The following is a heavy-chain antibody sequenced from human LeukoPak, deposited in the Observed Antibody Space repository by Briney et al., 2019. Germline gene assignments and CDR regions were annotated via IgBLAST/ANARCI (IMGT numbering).Heavy chain of an antibody. J-gene: IGHJ4*02. CDR3: AKDQTYGGNSIDIDY. D-gene: IGHD4-23*01. CDR2: ISVSGNT. V-gene: IGHV3-23*01. CDR1: GFTLSSYA. Sequence: PGGSLRLSCAASGFTLSSYAMSWVRQGPGKGLEWVSAISVSGNTYHADSVKGRFTISRDSYKNTLYLQMNSLRAEDTAVYYCAKDQTYGGNSIDIDYWGQGTLVTVSS.